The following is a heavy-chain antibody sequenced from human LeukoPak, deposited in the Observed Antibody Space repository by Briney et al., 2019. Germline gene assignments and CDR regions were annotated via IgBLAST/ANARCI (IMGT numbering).Heavy chain of an antibody. CDR2: IYYSGST. CDR1: GGSISTYY. Sequence: RPSETLSLTCTVSGGSISTYYWGWIRQPPGKGLEWIGYIYYSGSTYYNPSLKSRVTISVDTSKNQFSLKLSSVTAADTAVYYCAGARRDDYRPYYFDYWGQGTLVTVSS. J-gene: IGHJ4*02. D-gene: IGHD4-11*01. V-gene: IGHV4-59*01. CDR3: AGARRDDYRPYYFDY.